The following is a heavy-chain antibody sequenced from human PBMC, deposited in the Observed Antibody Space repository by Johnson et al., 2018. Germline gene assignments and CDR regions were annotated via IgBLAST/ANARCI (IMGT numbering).Heavy chain of an antibody. V-gene: IGHV1-2*02. J-gene: IGHJ1*01. CDR2: INPNSGGT. D-gene: IGHD6-19*01. Sequence: QVQLVQSGAEVKKPGASXKVSCKASGYTFTGYYMHWVRLAPGQGLEWMGWINPNSGGTNYAQNFQDRVTMTRDTSISTAYMELSRLRSDDTAVYYCAKGTGYISGWQEYFQYWGQGTLVTVSS. CDR1: GYTFTGYY. CDR3: AKGTGYISGWQEYFQY.